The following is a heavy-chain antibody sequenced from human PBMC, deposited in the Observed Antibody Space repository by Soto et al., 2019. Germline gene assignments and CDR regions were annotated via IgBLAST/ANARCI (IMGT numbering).Heavy chain of an antibody. D-gene: IGHD4-17*01. CDR3: AKDPLPVTTGVLH. V-gene: IGHV3-23*01. Sequence: EVQLLESGGGLVQPGGSLRLSCAASGFTFTTFAMSWVRQAPGKGLEWVSAVTGSGDITYYEDSVKGRFTLSRDNSRNTVYLQMSSLRTDDTDVYYCAKDPLPVTTGVLHWGQGTLVTVSS. J-gene: IGHJ4*02. CDR1: GFTFTTFA. CDR2: VTGSGDIT.